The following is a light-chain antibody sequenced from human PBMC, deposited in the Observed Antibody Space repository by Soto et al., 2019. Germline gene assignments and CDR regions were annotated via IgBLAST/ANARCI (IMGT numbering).Light chain of an antibody. CDR2: GAS. J-gene: IGKJ2*01. CDR3: QQYGGSSPYT. V-gene: IGKV3-20*01. Sequence: DIVLTQSPGTLSLSPGERATLSCRASQSVSSNYLAWYQQKPGQAPRLLIYGASSRATGIPDRFSGSGSGTDFTLTIGRLEPEDFAVYYCQQYGGSSPYTFGQGTKLEIK. CDR1: QSVSSNY.